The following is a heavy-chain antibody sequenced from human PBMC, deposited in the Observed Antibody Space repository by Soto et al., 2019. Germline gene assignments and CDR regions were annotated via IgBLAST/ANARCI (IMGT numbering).Heavy chain of an antibody. CDR3: ARVWGSAIDI. CDR2: IYYSGST. CDR1: GGSISSYY. J-gene: IGHJ3*02. Sequence: SETLSLTCTVSGGSISSYYWSWIRQPPGKGLEWIGYIYYSGSTNYNPSLKSRVTISVDTSKNQFSLKLSSVTAADTAVYYCARVWGSAIDIWCQETMVTLSS. V-gene: IGHV4-59*01. D-gene: IGHD7-27*01.